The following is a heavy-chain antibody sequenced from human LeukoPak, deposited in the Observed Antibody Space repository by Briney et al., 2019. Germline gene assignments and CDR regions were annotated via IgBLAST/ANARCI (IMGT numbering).Heavy chain of an antibody. Sequence: HPGGSLRLSCEATGFTFSFYWMSWVRQAPGKGLEWVAFIRYDESNKYYTDSVKGRFTISRDNSKNTLYLQMNSLRAEDTAVYYCAKARDYYYMDVWGKGTTVTVSS. V-gene: IGHV3-30*02. CDR3: AKARDYYYMDV. CDR1: GFTFSFYW. J-gene: IGHJ6*03. CDR2: IRYDESNK.